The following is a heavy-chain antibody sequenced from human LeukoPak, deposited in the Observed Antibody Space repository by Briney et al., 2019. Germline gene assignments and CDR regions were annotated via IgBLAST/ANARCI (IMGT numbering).Heavy chain of an antibody. V-gene: IGHV4-34*01. Sequence: SSETLSLTCAVYGGSFSGYYWSWIRQPPGKGLEWIGEINHSGSTNYNQSLKSRVTISVDTSKNQFSLKLSSVTAADTAVYYCARSVEGYCSGGSCYSYSYYMDVWGKGTTVTVSS. CDR3: ARSVEGYCSGGSCYSYSYYMDV. CDR1: GGSFSGYY. D-gene: IGHD2-15*01. CDR2: INHSGST. J-gene: IGHJ6*03.